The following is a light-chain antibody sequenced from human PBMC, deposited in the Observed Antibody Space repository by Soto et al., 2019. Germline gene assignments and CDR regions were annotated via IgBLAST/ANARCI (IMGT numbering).Light chain of an antibody. V-gene: IGKV1-33*01. CDR1: HAISNY. J-gene: IGKJ4*01. CDR3: QQYENLPLT. CDR2: DAS. Sequence: DIQMTQSPSSLSASVGDRVTIACQASHAISNYLNWYQQKPGKVPKLLIYDASTLERGVPSRFSGSGYGTHFTFTISSLQPEDIGTYYCQQYENLPLTFGGGTNVEIK.